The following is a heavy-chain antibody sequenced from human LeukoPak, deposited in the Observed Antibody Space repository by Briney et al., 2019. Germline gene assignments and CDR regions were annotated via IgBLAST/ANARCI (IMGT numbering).Heavy chain of an antibody. CDR1: GCSISSGDYY. Sequence: PSETLSLTCTVSGCSISSGDYYWSWIRQPPGKGLEWIGYIYYSGSTYYNPSLKSRVTISVDTSKNQFSLKLSSVTAADTAVYYCARDSRVVAATANPPADVWGKGTTVTVSS. D-gene: IGHD2-15*01. CDR2: IYYSGST. J-gene: IGHJ6*01. CDR3: ARDSRVVAATANPPADV. V-gene: IGHV4-30-4*08.